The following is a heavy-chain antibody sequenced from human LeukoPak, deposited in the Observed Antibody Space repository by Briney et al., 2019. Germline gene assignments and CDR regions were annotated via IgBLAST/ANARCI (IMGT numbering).Heavy chain of an antibody. CDR3: ARGYSSSWYYFDY. Sequence: GSLRLSCAASGFTFSSYNMNWFRQAPGKGLEWVSSISSSSSYIYYADSVKGRFTISRDNAKNSLYLQMNSLRAEDTAVYYCARGYSSSWYYFDYWGQGTLVTVSS. CDR1: GFTFSSYN. J-gene: IGHJ4*02. D-gene: IGHD6-13*01. V-gene: IGHV3-21*01. CDR2: ISSSSSYI.